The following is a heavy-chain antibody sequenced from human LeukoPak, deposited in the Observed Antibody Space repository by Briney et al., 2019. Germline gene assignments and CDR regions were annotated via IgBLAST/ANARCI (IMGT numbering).Heavy chain of an antibody. CDR2: INPSGGST. J-gene: IGHJ4*02. Sequence: ASVRVSCKASGYTFTSYYMHWVRQAPGQGLEWMGIINPSGGSTSYVQKFQGRVTMTRDTSTSTVYMELSSLRSEDTAVYYCAAFGIAAAEDLFDYWGQGTLVTVSS. V-gene: IGHV1-46*01. CDR1: GYTFTSYY. CDR3: AAFGIAAAEDLFDY. D-gene: IGHD6-13*01.